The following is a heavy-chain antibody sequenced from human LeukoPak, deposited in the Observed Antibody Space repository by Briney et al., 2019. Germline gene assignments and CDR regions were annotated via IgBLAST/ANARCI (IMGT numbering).Heavy chain of an antibody. CDR3: ARRPLSSSSWWFDP. J-gene: IGHJ5*02. D-gene: IGHD6-6*01. Sequence: SETLSLTCTVSGGSISSYYWSWIRQPPGKGLEWIGYIYYSGSTNYNPSLKSLVTISVDTSKNQFSLKLSSVTAADTAVYYCARRPLSSSSWWFDPWGQGTLVTVSS. CDR2: IYYSGST. V-gene: IGHV4-59*12. CDR1: GGSISSYY.